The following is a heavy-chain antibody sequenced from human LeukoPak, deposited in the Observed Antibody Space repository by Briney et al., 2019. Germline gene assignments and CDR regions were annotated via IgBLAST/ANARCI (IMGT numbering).Heavy chain of an antibody. CDR1: GGSISSYY. Sequence: PSETLSLTCTVSGGSISSYYWSWIRQPPGKGLEWIGYIYYSGSTNYNPSLKSRVTISVDTSKNQFSLKLSSVTAADTAVYYCATIAAAGLDNNYNWFDPWGQGTLVTVSS. CDR3: ATIAAAGLDNNYNWFDP. D-gene: IGHD6-13*01. CDR2: IYYSGST. V-gene: IGHV4-59*08. J-gene: IGHJ5*02.